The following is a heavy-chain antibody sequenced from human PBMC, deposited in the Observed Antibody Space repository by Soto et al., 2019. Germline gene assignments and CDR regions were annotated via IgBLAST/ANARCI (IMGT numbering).Heavy chain of an antibody. Sequence: ASVKVSCKASGYTFTRYVIHWVRQAPGQGLEWMGWINAGSGSSRYSQNFQGRVTITRDTSASTAYMELSSLIFEDTGVYYCARERAVSANFFDYWGQGTLVTVSS. CDR3: ARERAVSANFFDY. V-gene: IGHV1-3*01. CDR1: GYTFTRYV. CDR2: INAGSGSS. D-gene: IGHD2-21*02. J-gene: IGHJ4*02.